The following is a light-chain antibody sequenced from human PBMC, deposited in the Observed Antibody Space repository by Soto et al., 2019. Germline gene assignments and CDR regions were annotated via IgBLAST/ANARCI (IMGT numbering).Light chain of an antibody. CDR1: SGSVSTSYY. Sequence: QAVVTQEPSFSVSPGGTVTLTCVLSSGSVSTSYYPSWYQQTPGQSPRTLIYRTNTRSSGVPDRFSGSILGNKAALTITGAQADDESDYYCVLYMGSGISVFGGGTQLTVL. J-gene: IGLJ7*01. CDR3: VLYMGSGISV. CDR2: RTN. V-gene: IGLV8-61*01.